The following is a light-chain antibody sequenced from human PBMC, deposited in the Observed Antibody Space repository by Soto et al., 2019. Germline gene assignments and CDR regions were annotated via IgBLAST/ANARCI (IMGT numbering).Light chain of an antibody. Sequence: SYELTQPPSVSVAPGQTARITCEGHNIGSKSVHWYQLRPGQAPEVVLYDDTDRPSGIPERFSGSNSGDTATLTITRVEAGDGADYYCQVRDSSNGYLVFGGGTKLTVL. J-gene: IGLJ3*02. V-gene: IGLV3-21*02. CDR2: DDT. CDR1: NIGSKS. CDR3: QVRDSSNGYLV.